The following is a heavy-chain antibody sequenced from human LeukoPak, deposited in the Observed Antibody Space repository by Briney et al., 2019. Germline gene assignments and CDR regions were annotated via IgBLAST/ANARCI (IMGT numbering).Heavy chain of an antibody. J-gene: IGHJ5*02. CDR1: GGSFSGYY. D-gene: IGHD3-10*01. V-gene: IGHV4-34*01. Sequence: SETLSLTCAVYGGSFSGYYWSWIRKPPGKGLEWIGEINHSGSTNYNPSLKSRVTISVDTSKNQFSLKLSSVTAADMAVYYCARLPTGLWFGELSDNWFDPWGQGTLVTVSS. CDR3: ARLPTGLWFGELSDNWFDP. CDR2: INHSGST.